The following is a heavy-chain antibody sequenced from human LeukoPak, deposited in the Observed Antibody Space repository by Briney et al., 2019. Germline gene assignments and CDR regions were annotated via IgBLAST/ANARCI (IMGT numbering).Heavy chain of an antibody. J-gene: IGHJ5*02. D-gene: IGHD3-3*01. CDR3: AREDYYDFWSGANWFDP. V-gene: IGHV3-21*01. CDR2: ISSSSSYI. Sequence: PGGSLRLSCAASGFTFSSYSMNWVRQAPGKGLEWVSSISSSSSYIYYADSVKGRFTISRDNAKNLLYLQMNSLRAEDTAVYYCAREDYYDFWSGANWFDPWGQGTLVTVSS. CDR1: GFTFSSYS.